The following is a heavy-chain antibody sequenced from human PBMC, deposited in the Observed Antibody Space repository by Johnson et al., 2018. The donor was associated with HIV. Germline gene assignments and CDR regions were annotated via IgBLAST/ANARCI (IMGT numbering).Heavy chain of an antibody. V-gene: IGHV3-30*04. CDR1: GFTFSNYA. CDR2: ISYDGSNK. D-gene: IGHD6-19*01. J-gene: IGHJ3*02. Sequence: QVQLVESGGGVVQPGRSLRLSCAASGFTFSNYAMHWVRQAPGKGLEWLSVISYDGSNKYYADSVKGRFTISRDNSKNTLYLQMNSLRAEDTAVYYCARDGWGSRGWDDAFDIWGQGTMVTVSS. CDR3: ARDGWGSRGWDDAFDI.